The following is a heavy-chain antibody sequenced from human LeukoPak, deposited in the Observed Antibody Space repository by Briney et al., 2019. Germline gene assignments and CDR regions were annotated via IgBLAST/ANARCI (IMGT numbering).Heavy chain of an antibody. D-gene: IGHD3-9*01. CDR3: AREGGDYDILTGYYTDY. CDR1: GGSISGYY. V-gene: IGHV4-59*05. J-gene: IGHJ4*02. Sequence: PSETLSLTCTVSGGSISGYYWSWIRQPPGKGLEWIGSIYYSGSTYYNPSLKSRVTISVDTSKNQFSLKLSSVTAADTAVYYCAREGGDYDILTGYYTDYWGQGTLVTVSS. CDR2: IYYSGST.